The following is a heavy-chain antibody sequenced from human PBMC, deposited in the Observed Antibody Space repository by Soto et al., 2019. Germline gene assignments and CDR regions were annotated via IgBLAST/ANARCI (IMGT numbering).Heavy chain of an antibody. CDR1: GYTFTGYY. V-gene: IGHV1-2*04. Sequence: ASVKVSCKASGYTFTGYYMHWVRQAPGQGLEWMGWINPNSGGTNYAQRFQGWVTMTRDTSISTAYMELSRLRSDDTAVYYCARSSYYDSSGYYSAYYYYYGMDVWGQGTTVTV. D-gene: IGHD3-22*01. CDR3: ARSSYYDSSGYYSAYYYYYGMDV. J-gene: IGHJ6*02. CDR2: INPNSGGT.